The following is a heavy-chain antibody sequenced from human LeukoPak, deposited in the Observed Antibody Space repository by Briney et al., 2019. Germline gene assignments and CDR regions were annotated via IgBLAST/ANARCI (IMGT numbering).Heavy chain of an antibody. D-gene: IGHD3-22*01. CDR3: ARDGYYYDSSGSKRYFDY. Sequence: PSETLSLTCTVSGGSISSGSYYWSWIRQPAGKGLEWIGRIYTSGSTNYNPSLKSRVTMSVDTSKNQFSLKLSSVTAADTAVYYCARDGYYYDSSGSKRYFDYWGQGTLVTVSS. CDR1: GGSISSGSYY. CDR2: IYTSGST. J-gene: IGHJ4*02. V-gene: IGHV4-61*02.